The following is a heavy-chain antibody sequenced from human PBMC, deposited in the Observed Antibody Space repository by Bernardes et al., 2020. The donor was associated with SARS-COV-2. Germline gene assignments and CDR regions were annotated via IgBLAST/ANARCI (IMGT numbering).Heavy chain of an antibody. CDR2: IYSGGST. CDR3: TRDRADFWSDHYTPD. Sequence: GGSLRLSCAASGFTVSSNYMSWVRQAPGKGLEWVAVIYSGGSTYYASSVKGRFTVSRDISKNTLFLQMNSLRAEDTAVYYCTRDRADFWSDHYTPDWGQGTLVTVSS. V-gene: IGHV3-53*01. CDR1: GFTVSSNY. J-gene: IGHJ4*02. D-gene: IGHD3-3*01.